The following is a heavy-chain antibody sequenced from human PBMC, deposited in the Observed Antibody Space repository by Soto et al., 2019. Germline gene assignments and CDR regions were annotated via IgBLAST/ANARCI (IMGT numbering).Heavy chain of an antibody. V-gene: IGHV3-66*01. Sequence: GGSLRLSCAASGFTVSSNYMSWVRQAPGKGLEWVSVIYSGGSTYYADSVKGRFTISRDDSKNTLYLQMNSLKTEDTAVYYCTTEGKYYYDSSGYDYWGQGTLVTVSS. CDR3: TTEGKYYYDSSGYDY. J-gene: IGHJ4*02. CDR2: IYSGGST. D-gene: IGHD3-22*01. CDR1: GFTVSSNY.